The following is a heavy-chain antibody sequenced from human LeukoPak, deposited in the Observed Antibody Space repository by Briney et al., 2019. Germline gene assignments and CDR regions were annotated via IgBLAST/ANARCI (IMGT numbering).Heavy chain of an antibody. CDR3: VSGRWEPRFDP. Sequence: SETLSLTCAVYGDSLNSYYWSWIRQAPGKGLEWIGEFRQSGGTNYNPSLTSRVSISVDTFKSQFSLKLTSVTAADTAVYYCVSGRWEPRFDPWGQGTLVTVSS. CDR1: GDSLNSYY. J-gene: IGHJ5*02. V-gene: IGHV4-34*01. D-gene: IGHD1-26*01. CDR2: FRQSGGT.